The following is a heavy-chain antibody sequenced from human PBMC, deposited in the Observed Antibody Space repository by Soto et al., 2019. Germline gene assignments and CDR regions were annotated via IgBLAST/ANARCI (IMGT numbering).Heavy chain of an antibody. CDR3: AREARYYYGSGSSLYYFDY. J-gene: IGHJ4*02. V-gene: IGHV4-39*07. CDR1: GDSVISGSYY. Sequence: SETLSLTCIVSGDSVISGSYYWGWIRQPPGKGLEWIGSIYHSGSTYYNPSLKSRVTISVDTSKNQFSLKLSSVTAADTAVYYCAREARYYYGSGSSLYYFDYWGQGTLVTVSS. D-gene: IGHD3-10*01. CDR2: IYHSGST.